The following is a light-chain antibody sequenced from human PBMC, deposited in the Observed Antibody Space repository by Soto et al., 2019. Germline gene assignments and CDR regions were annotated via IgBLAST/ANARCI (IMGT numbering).Light chain of an antibody. J-gene: IGKJ2*01. CDR3: QQYGSSPPMYT. V-gene: IGKV3-20*01. Sequence: EIVLTQSPGTLSLSPGERATPSCRAGQSVSSSYLAWYQQKPGQAPRLLIYGASSRATGIPDRFSGSGSGTDFTLTISRLEPEDFAVYYCQQYGSSPPMYTFGQGTKVDIK. CDR2: GAS. CDR1: QSVSSSY.